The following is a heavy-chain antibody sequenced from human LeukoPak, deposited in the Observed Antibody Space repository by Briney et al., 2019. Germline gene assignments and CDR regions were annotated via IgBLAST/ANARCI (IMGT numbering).Heavy chain of an antibody. D-gene: IGHD5-24*01. Sequence: PSETLSLTCTVSGGSISSYYWSWIRQPPGKGLEWIGYIYYSGSTNYNPSLKSRVTISVDTSKNQFSLKLSSVTAADTAVYYCARIGEGDGYNQGPRFDYWGQGTLVTVSS. V-gene: IGHV4-59*01. CDR1: GGSISSYY. CDR3: ARIGEGDGYNQGPRFDY. J-gene: IGHJ4*02. CDR2: IYYSGST.